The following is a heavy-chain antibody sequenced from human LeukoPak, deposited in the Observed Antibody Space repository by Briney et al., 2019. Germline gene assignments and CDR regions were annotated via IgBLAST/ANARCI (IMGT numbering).Heavy chain of an antibody. CDR1: GYSFTNYW. V-gene: IGHV5-51*01. J-gene: IGHJ4*02. CDR3: AREASLYYCDY. Sequence: GEALKISGKGSGYSFTNYWIGWVRQIPGKGLEWMGIIYPGDSDTRYSPSFQGQVTISADKSINTAYLQWSSLKASDTAIYYCAREASLYYCDYWGQGTLVAV. CDR2: IYPGDSDT.